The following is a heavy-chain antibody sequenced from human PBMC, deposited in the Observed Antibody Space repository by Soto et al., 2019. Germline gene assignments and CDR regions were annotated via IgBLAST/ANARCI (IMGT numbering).Heavy chain of an antibody. V-gene: IGHV3-30*18. CDR2: ISYDGSNK. CDR1: GFTCSTYG. CDR3: AKGQYCSSNSCYFYYFVVDV. Sequence: QVQLVESGEGVVQPGRSLRLSCAAYGFTCSTYGMHCVLQAPVKGLEWVAVISYDGSNKFYADAVKGRLTISRDNSKNMLYMQMNSLRAEDTAVYYCAKGQYCSSNSCYFYYFVVDVWGQGPTVAVSS. D-gene: IGHD2-2*01. J-gene: IGHJ6*02.